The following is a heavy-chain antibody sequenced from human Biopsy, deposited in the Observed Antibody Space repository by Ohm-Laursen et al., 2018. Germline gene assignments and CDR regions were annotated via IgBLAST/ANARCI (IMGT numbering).Heavy chain of an antibody. CDR3: ARGMRSSGWPYFDS. V-gene: IGHV4-61*01. Sequence: SDTLSLTCTVSGDSVRSGSFYWTWIRQPPGQGLEYIGKIYERGRTANYKPSSGSRVTMSVDMPKNQFSLKLRSVTAADTAICYCARGMRSSGWPYFDSWGQGTLVTVSS. CDR1: GDSVRSGSFY. D-gene: IGHD6-19*01. J-gene: IGHJ4*02. CDR2: IYERGRTA.